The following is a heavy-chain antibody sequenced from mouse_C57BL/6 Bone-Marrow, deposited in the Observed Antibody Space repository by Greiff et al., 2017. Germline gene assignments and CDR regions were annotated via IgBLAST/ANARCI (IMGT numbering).Heavy chain of an antibody. CDR3: AREAYYGSSRYYAMDY. J-gene: IGHJ4*01. CDR2: ISSGGSST. Sequence: EVKVVESGGDLVKPGGSLKLSCAASGFTFSSYGMSWVRQTPDKRLEWVATISSGGSSTYSPDSVQGRFTIARDNAKNTLYLQMSSLKSEDTAMYYCAREAYYGSSRYYAMDYWGQGTSVTVSS. CDR1: GFTFSSYG. V-gene: IGHV5-6*01. D-gene: IGHD1-1*01.